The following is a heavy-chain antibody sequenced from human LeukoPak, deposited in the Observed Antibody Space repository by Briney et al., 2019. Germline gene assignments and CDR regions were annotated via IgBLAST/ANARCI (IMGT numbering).Heavy chain of an antibody. V-gene: IGHV3-30*18. CDR3: AKSARGYCSGGSCYDAFDI. CDR1: GFTFSSYR. Sequence: GGSLRLSCAASGFTFSSYRMHWVRQAPGKGLEGVAVISYDGSNKYYADSVKGRFTISRHNSKNTLYLQMNSLRAEDTAVYYCAKSARGYCSGGSCYDAFDIWGQGTMVTVSS. J-gene: IGHJ3*02. CDR2: ISYDGSNK. D-gene: IGHD2-15*01.